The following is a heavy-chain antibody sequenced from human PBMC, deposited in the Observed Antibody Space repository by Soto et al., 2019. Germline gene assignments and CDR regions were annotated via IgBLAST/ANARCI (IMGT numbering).Heavy chain of an antibody. D-gene: IGHD1-1*01. CDR1: GRSISRYY. Sequence: DTRCLTCTVSGRSISRYYWSWIRQPPGKGLEWIGYIYYSGSTNYNPSLKSRVTISVDTSKNQFSLKLSSVTAADTAVYYCATGYAFDIWGQGTMVT. CDR2: IYYSGST. V-gene: IGHV4-59*01. CDR3: ATGYAFDI. J-gene: IGHJ3*02.